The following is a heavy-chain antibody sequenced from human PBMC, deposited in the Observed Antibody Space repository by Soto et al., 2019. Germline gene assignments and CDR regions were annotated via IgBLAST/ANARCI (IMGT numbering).Heavy chain of an antibody. CDR3: ARKDSSSWYYGMDV. CDR1: GFTFSSYD. V-gene: IGHV3-13*01. Sequence: PGGSLRLSCAASGFTFSSYDMHWVRQATGKGLEWVSAIGTAGDTYYPGSVKGRFTISRENAKNSLYLQMNSLRAEDTAVYYCARKDSSSWYYGMDVWGQGTTVTVSS. J-gene: IGHJ6*02. D-gene: IGHD6-13*01. CDR2: IGTAGDT.